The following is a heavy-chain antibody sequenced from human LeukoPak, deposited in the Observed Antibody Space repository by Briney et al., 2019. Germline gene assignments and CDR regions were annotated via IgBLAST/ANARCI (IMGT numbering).Heavy chain of an antibody. V-gene: IGHV3-74*01. CDR2: INSDGSST. CDR3: ARDKGDYYDSSGYSVDY. J-gene: IGHJ4*02. CDR1: GFTFSSYW. D-gene: IGHD3-22*01. Sequence: PGGSLRLXCAASGFTFSSYWMHWVRQAPGKGLVWVSRINSDGSSTSYADSVKGRFTISRDNAKNTLYLQMNSLRAEDTAVYYCARDKGDYYDSSGYSVDYWGQGTLVTVSS.